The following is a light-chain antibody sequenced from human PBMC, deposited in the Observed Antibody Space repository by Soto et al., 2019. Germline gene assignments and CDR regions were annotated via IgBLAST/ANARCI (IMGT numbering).Light chain of an antibody. J-gene: IGLJ3*02. CDR3: SSYPSISTRG. V-gene: IGLV2-14*01. Sequence: QSALTQPASVSGSPGQSITISCTGTSSDVGSYNYVSWYQQHPVKSPKLMIYEVSNRPSGVSNRFSGSKSGNTASLTISWLQAEDEANYYCSSYPSISTRGFGGGTQLTVL. CDR2: EVS. CDR1: SSDVGSYNY.